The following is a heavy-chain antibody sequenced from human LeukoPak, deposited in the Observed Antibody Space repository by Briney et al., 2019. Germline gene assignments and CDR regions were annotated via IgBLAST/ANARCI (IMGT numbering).Heavy chain of an antibody. Sequence: PGGSLRLSCAASGFAFSTYGMHWVRQAPGKGPEWVAIIWYDGSNKYYADSVKGRFTISRDNSKNTLYLHMNSLRAEDTAVYYCATFRILSGYDGSYFDSWGQGTQVTVSS. V-gene: IGHV3-33*01. J-gene: IGHJ4*02. CDR3: ATFRILSGYDGSYFDS. CDR2: IWYDGSNK. D-gene: IGHD5-12*01. CDR1: GFAFSTYG.